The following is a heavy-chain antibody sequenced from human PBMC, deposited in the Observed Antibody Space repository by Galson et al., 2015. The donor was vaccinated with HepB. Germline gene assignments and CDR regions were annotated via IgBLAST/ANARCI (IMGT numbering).Heavy chain of an antibody. Sequence: SLRLSCAASGFTFSSYGMHWVRQAPGKGLEWVAVISYDGSNKYYADSVKGRFTISRNNSKDTLYLQMNSLRAEDTAVYYCAKGAFWMGGLLEWELLMLDYWGQGTLVTVSS. CDR3: AKGAFWMGGLLEWELLMLDY. CDR2: ISYDGSNK. D-gene: IGHD1-26*01. V-gene: IGHV3-30*18. J-gene: IGHJ4*02. CDR1: GFTFSSYG.